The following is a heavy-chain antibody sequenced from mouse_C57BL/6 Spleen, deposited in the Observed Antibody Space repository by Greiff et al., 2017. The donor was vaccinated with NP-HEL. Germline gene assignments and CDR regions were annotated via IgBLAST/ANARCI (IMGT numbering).Heavy chain of an antibody. CDR1: GYTFTSYW. Sequence: QVQLQQSGAELVKPGASVKMSCKASGYTFTSYWITWVKQRPGQGLEWIGDIYPGSGSTNYNEKFKSKATLTVDTSSSTAYMQLSSLTSEDSAVYYCARGNYYGSSSVFDYWGQGTTLTVSS. D-gene: IGHD1-1*01. CDR2: IYPGSGST. CDR3: ARGNYYGSSSVFDY. V-gene: IGHV1-55*01. J-gene: IGHJ2*01.